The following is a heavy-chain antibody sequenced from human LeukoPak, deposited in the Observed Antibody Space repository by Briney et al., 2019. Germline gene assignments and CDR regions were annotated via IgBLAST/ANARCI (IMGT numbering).Heavy chain of an antibody. CDR3: ARVNMMVVAASLTPNNWFDP. Sequence: ASVKVSCKASGYTFTSYGISWVRQAPGQGLEWMGWISAYNGNTNYAQKLQGRVTMTTDTSTSTAYMELRSLRSDDTAVYYCARVNMMVVAASLTPNNWFDPWGQGTLVTVSS. CDR1: GYTFTSYG. D-gene: IGHD2-15*01. J-gene: IGHJ5*02. CDR2: ISAYNGNT. V-gene: IGHV1-18*01.